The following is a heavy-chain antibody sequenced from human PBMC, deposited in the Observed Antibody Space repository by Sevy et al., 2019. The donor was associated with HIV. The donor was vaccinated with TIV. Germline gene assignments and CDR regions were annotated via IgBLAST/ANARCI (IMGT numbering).Heavy chain of an antibody. V-gene: IGHV2-5*02. CDR2: IYWDNDK. CDR1: GFSLNNGVG. CDR3: ARTELITKTGAFDL. Sequence: SGPTLVNPTQTLTLTCTFSGFSLNNGVGVGWIRQPPGKALEWLAHIYWDNDKRYSPSLKSRLTITKDTSKNQVILTMTNMDPVDTATYYCARTELITKTGAFDLWGQGTVVTVSS. D-gene: IGHD1-7*01. J-gene: IGHJ3*01.